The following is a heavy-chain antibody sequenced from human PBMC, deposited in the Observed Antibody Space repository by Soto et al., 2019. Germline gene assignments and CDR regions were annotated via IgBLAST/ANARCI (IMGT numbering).Heavy chain of an antibody. CDR2: INHSGST. J-gene: IGHJ6*03. V-gene: IGHV4-34*01. CDR3: SRVTGVRYDLWSGSPTYYMNV. CDR1: GGSFSGYY. Sequence: SETLSLTCAVYGGSFSGYYWSWIRQPPGKGLEWIGEINHSGSTNYNPSLKSRVTISVDTSNNQFSLKLSSVTAADTAVYYCSRVTGVRYDLWSGSPTYYMNVWGKGTTVTVSS. D-gene: IGHD3-3*01.